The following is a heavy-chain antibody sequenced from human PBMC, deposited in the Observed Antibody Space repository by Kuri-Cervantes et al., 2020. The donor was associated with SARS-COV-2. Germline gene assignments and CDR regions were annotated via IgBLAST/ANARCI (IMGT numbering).Heavy chain of an antibody. J-gene: IGHJ3*02. CDR2: IYYTGNT. Sequence: GSLRLSCTVSRGSISSSSYYWGWIRQPPGKGLEWIGSIYYTGNTYYNPSLNSRVTMSVDTSKNQFSLKLSSVTAADTAVYYCARTYDTVTGDAFDIWGQGTMVTVSS. D-gene: IGHD4-11*01. CDR3: ARTYDTVTGDAFDI. V-gene: IGHV4-39*01. CDR1: RGSISSSSYY.